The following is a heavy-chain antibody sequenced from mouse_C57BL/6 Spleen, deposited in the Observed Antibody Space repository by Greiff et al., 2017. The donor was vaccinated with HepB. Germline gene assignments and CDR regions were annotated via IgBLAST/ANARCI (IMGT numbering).Heavy chain of an antibody. V-gene: IGHV7-3*01. CDR1: GFTFTDYY. CDR3: ARWGEGDFDY. CDR2: IRNKANGYTT. J-gene: IGHJ2*01. Sequence: EVMLVESGGGLVQPGGSLSLSCAASGFTFTDYYMSWVRQPPGKALEWLGFIRNKANGYTTEYSASVKGRFTISRDNSQSIIYLQMNALRAEDSATYYCARWGEGDFDYWGQGTTLTVSS.